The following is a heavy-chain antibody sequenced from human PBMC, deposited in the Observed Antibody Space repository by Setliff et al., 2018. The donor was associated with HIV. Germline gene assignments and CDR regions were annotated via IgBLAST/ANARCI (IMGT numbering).Heavy chain of an antibody. CDR3: ANALGGSLGHCTGGSCQDYYYYYMDV. CDR1: GFTSSKSA. CDR2: ISGRGATT. V-gene: IGHV3-23*01. D-gene: IGHD2-8*02. J-gene: IGHJ6*03. Sequence: GGSLRLSCATAGFTSSKSAMNWDRQAPGEGLEWVSGISGRGATTYYAESVKGRFTISRDNSKNTLYLQMISLRAEDRAVYYCANALGGSLGHCTGGSCQDYYYYYMDVWGKGTTVTVSS.